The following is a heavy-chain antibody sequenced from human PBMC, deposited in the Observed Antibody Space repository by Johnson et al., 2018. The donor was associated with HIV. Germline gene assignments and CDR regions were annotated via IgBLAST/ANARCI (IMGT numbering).Heavy chain of an antibody. CDR2: ISYDGSNK. D-gene: IGHD3-10*01. CDR1: GFTFSSYA. Sequence: QVQLVESGGGMVQPGRSLRLSCAASGFTFSSYAMHWVRQAPGKGLEWVAVISYDGSNKYYADSVTGRFTISRDNSKNTLYLQMNSLKTEDTAVYYCTTGVIWVRGDDAFDIWGQGTMVTVSS. V-gene: IGHV3-30-3*01. J-gene: IGHJ3*02. CDR3: TTGVIWVRGDDAFDI.